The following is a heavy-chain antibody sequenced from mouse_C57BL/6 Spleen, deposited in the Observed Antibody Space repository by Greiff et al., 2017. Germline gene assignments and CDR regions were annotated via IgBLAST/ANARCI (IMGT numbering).Heavy chain of an antibody. J-gene: IGHJ4*01. CDR2: IHPNSGST. CDR3: ARRITTVPYAMDY. V-gene: IGHV1-64*01. CDR1: GYTFTSYW. D-gene: IGHD1-1*01. Sequence: VQLQQPGAELVKPGASVKLSCKASGYTFTSYWMHWVKQRPGQGLEWIGMIHPNSGSTNYNEKFKSKATLTVDKSSSTAYMQLSSLTSEDSAVYYCARRITTVPYAMDYWGQGTSVTVSS.